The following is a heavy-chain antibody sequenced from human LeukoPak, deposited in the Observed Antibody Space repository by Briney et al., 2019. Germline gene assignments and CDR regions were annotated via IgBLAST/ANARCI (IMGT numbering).Heavy chain of an antibody. V-gene: IGHV4-34*01. CDR2: ISHTGLT. Sequence: SETLSLTCAVYGGSFSGYYWTLIRQTPGKGLEWIGEISHTGLTGSNPSLKSRVTIFVDSSKKQSSLRMTSVTAADTGVYYCARVPDITARPCDTWGPGTLVTVSS. D-gene: IGHD1-1*01. J-gene: IGHJ5*02. CDR1: GGSFSGYY. CDR3: ARVPDITARPCDT.